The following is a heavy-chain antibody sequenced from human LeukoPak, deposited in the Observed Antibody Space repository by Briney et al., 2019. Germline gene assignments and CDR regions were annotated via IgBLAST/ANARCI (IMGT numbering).Heavy chain of an antibody. CDR2: ISYDGSNK. CDR1: GFTFSNYA. D-gene: IGHD2-15*01. Sequence: GGSLRLSCAASGFTFSNYALHWVRQSPGKGLEWVAVISYDGSNKFYADSVRGRFSISRDSSKNTLYLQMNSLRSEDTAVYYCAREVRGNLDYWGQGTLITVSS. J-gene: IGHJ4*02. V-gene: IGHV3-30*04. CDR3: AREVRGNLDY.